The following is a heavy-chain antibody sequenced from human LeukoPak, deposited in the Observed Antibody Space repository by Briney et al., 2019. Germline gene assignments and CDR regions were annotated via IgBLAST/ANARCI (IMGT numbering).Heavy chain of an antibody. CDR2: ITGSGGNT. V-gene: IGHV3-23*01. CDR3: AKAASSSWPSYYYGMDV. CDR1: GFTVSSNY. D-gene: IGHD6-13*01. J-gene: IGHJ6*02. Sequence: GGSLGLSCAASGFTVSSNYMSWVRQAPGMGLEWVSVITGSGGNTYYADSVKGRFTISKDNSKNTVYLQMSSLRVDDTAVYYCAKAASSSWPSYYYGMDVWGQGTTVTVSS.